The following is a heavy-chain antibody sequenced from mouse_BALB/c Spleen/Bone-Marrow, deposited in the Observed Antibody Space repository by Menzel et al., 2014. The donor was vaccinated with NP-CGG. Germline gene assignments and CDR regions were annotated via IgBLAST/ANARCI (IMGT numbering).Heavy chain of an antibody. CDR1: GYTFSSYV. Sequence: VQLKQSGPELGKPGASVKMSCKASGYTFSSYVIHWVKQKPGQGLEWIGYINPYNDGTKYNEKFKGKATLTSDKSSSTACIDLSSLTSEDSAVYYCAREADGYYVGAMDYWGQGTSVTVSS. CDR2: INPYNDGT. V-gene: IGHV1-14*01. J-gene: IGHJ4*01. D-gene: IGHD2-3*01. CDR3: AREADGYYVGAMDY.